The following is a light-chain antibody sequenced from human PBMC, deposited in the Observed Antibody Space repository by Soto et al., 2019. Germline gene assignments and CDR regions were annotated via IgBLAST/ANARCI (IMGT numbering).Light chain of an antibody. CDR3: QQYGSSPLYT. V-gene: IGKV3-20*01. CDR1: QSVSSSY. Sequence: EIVLTQSPGTLSLSPGERATLSCRASQSVSSSYLAWYQQKPGQAPRLLIYGASSRATGFPDRFSGSGSGKDFALTSSGLEPEDFAVYYGQQYGSSPLYTLGQGTKLEIK. J-gene: IGKJ2*01. CDR2: GAS.